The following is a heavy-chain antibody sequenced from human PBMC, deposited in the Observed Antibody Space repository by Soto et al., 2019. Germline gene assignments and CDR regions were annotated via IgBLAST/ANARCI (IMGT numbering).Heavy chain of an antibody. Sequence: GESLKISCKGSGYSFAGYWITWVRQKPGKGLEWMGRIDPSDSQTYYSPSFRGHVTISVTKSITTVFLQWSSLRASDTATYYCARLRYCSGGNCYGDYWGQGTLVTVSS. D-gene: IGHD2-15*01. J-gene: IGHJ4*02. CDR3: ARLRYCSGGNCYGDY. CDR2: IDPSDSQT. V-gene: IGHV5-10-1*01. CDR1: GYSFAGYW.